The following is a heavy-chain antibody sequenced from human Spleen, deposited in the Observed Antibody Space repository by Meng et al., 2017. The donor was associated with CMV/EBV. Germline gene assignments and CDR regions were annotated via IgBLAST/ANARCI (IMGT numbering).Heavy chain of an antibody. J-gene: IGHJ5*01. Sequence: SGFTFDDFMLYLVRQAPGKGLEWVSLITWSGDMTSYADSVKGRFTISRDNSKSFLYLEMISLRSEDTALYYCAKGRGYSYALPFDFWGQGTLVTVSS. D-gene: IGHD5-18*01. CDR2: ITWSGDMT. CDR3: AKGRGYSYALPFDF. CDR1: GFTFDDFM. V-gene: IGHV3-43*01.